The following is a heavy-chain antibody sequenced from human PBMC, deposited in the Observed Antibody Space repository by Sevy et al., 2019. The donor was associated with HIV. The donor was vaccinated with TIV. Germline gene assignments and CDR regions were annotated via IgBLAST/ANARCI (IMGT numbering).Heavy chain of an antibody. CDR3: ASHDWGREDY. CDR2: IHYTGTT. J-gene: IGHJ4*02. CDR1: GYSISSGYW. Sequence: SETLSLTCVVSGYSISSGYWWDWFRRPPGKGLEWIGAIHYTGTTQYTPSLNRRVTVSADTSKNQFSQRLSSMTAADTAVYYCASHDWGREDYWGQGTLVTVSS. V-gene: IGHV4-38-2*01. D-gene: IGHD7-27*01.